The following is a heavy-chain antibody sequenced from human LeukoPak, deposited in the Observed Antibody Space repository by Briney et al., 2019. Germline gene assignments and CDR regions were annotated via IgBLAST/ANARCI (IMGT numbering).Heavy chain of an antibody. D-gene: IGHD2-8*01. CDR2: VSFDGSRE. CDR3: ARGYCATTNCPPHAI. CDR1: GFTFSSYG. V-gene: IGHV3-30*19. Sequence: GGSLRLSCAASGFTFSSYGMHWVRQAPGKGLEWVAVVSFDGSREYLADSVKHRFTIPRDNSKNTLYLQMNSLTVEDTAFYYCARGYCATTNCPPHAIWGQGTLVTVSS. J-gene: IGHJ4*02.